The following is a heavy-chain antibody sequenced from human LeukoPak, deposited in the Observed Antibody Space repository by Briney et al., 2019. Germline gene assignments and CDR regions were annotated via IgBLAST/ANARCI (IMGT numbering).Heavy chain of an antibody. D-gene: IGHD3-22*01. V-gene: IGHV3-21*05. CDR3: ARGHSSGYYLKY. Sequence: PGGSLRLSCAASGFTFSSYSMNWVRQAPGKGLEWVSYVSGSSSYIDYADSVRGRFTISRDNAKNSVYLQMNSLRAEDTAVYYCARGHSSGYYLKYWGQGTLVTVSS. CDR2: VSGSSSYI. CDR1: GFTFSSYS. J-gene: IGHJ4*02.